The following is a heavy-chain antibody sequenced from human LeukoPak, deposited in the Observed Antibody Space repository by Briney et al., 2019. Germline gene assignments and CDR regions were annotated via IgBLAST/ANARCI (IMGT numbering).Heavy chain of an antibody. V-gene: IGHV3-30*03. CDR3: VSGGRDGWAFDI. J-gene: IGHJ3*02. CDR2: MSHDGSHE. D-gene: IGHD2-15*01. Sequence: GGSLRLSCAASGFTFSSYGMHWVRQAPGKGLDWVAFMSHDGSHEYYADSVKGRFTLSRDNSKNTLYLEMNSLRGEDTALYYCVSGGRDGWAFDIWGQGTMVTVSS. CDR1: GFTFSSYG.